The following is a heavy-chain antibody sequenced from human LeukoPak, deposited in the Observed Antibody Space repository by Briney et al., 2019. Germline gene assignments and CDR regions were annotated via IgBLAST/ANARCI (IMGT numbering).Heavy chain of an antibody. Sequence: GGSLRLSCAASGFTVSSNYMSWVRQAPGKGLEWVSVIYSGGSTYYADSVKGRFTISRDNSKNTLYLQMNSLRAEDTAVYYCARDQNGSGSYYPWYYGMDVWGQGTTVTVSS. D-gene: IGHD3-10*01. CDR1: GFTVSSNY. V-gene: IGHV3-66*01. CDR3: ARDQNGSGSYYPWYYGMDV. J-gene: IGHJ6*02. CDR2: IYSGGST.